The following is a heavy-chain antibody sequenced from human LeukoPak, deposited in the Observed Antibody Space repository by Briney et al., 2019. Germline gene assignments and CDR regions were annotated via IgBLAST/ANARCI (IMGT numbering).Heavy chain of an antibody. CDR3: ARKGGRDSGSYYLFDY. CDR1: GGSISSGDYY. V-gene: IGHV4-30-4*01. CDR2: IYYSGST. D-gene: IGHD3-10*01. Sequence: SETLSLTCTVSGGSISSGDYYWSWIRQPPGKGLEWIGYIYYSGSTYYNPSLRSRVTISVDMSKNQFSLKLSSVTAADTAVYYCARKGGRDSGSYYLFDYWGQGTLVTVSS. J-gene: IGHJ4*02.